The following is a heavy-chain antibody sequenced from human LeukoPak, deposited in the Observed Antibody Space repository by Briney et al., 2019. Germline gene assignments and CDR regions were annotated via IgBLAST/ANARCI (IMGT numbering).Heavy chain of an antibody. CDR1: GGSISSYY. CDR3: ARYSGTSAN. CDR2: IYYSENT. D-gene: IGHD1-26*01. V-gene: IGHV4-59*01. Sequence: SETLSLTCTVSGGSISSYYWSWIRQPPGQGLEWIGYIYYSENTNYNPSLKSRVTISVDTSKNQFSLKLSSVTAADTAVYYCARYSGTSANWGQGTLVTVSS. J-gene: IGHJ4*02.